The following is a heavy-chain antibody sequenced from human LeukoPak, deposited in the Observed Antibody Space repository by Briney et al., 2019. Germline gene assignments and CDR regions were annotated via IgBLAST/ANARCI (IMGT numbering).Heavy chain of an antibody. CDR2: ISSSGSTI. D-gene: IGHD6-13*01. CDR1: GFTLTDYY. CDR3: AKDLSPSPYSSSWYGY. J-gene: IGHJ4*02. V-gene: IGHV3-11*01. Sequence: PGGSLRLSCAASGFTLTDYYMIWIRQAPGKGLEWVSYISSSGSTIYYADSVKGRFTISRDNAKNSLYLQMNSLRAEDTALYYCAKDLSPSPYSSSWYGYWGQGTLVTVSS.